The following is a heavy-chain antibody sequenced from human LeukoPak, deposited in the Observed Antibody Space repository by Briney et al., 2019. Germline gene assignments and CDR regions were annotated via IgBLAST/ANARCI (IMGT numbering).Heavy chain of an antibody. CDR1: GGSFSGHY. Sequence: SETLSLTCAVYGGSFSGHYWSWIRQPPGKGLEWIGEINHSGSTNYNPSLKSRVTISVDTSKNQFSLKLSSVTAADTAVYYCARGDGFGDFSYWGQGTLVTVSS. J-gene: IGHJ4*02. V-gene: IGHV4-34*01. CDR3: ARGDGFGDFSY. D-gene: IGHD3-10*01. CDR2: INHSGST.